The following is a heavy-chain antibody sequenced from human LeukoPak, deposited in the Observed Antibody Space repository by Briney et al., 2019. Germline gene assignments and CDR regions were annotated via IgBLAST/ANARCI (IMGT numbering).Heavy chain of an antibody. D-gene: IGHD3-22*01. Sequence: SETLSLTCAVYGGSFSDYYWSWIRQSPGRGLEWIGEINQSGSTDYNPSLKSRVIISIDTSKTQFSLKLSSVTAADTAVYYCARDYDSSGYYPFYWGQGTPVTVSS. CDR1: GGSFSDYY. V-gene: IGHV4-34*01. J-gene: IGHJ4*02. CDR3: ARDYDSSGYYPFY. CDR2: INQSGST.